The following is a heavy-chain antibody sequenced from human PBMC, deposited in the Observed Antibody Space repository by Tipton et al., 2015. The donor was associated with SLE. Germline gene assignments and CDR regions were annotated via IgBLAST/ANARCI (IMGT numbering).Heavy chain of an antibody. V-gene: IGHV4-34*01. CDR3: ARIRPGAWSGYYTLYYLDY. J-gene: IGHJ4*02. Sequence: TLSLTCAVYGGSFSGYYWSWIRQPPGKGLEWIGEINHSGSTNYNPSLKSRVTISVDTSKNQFSLKLSSVTAADTAVYYCARIRPGAWSGYYTLYYLDYWGQGTLVTVSS. CDR1: GGSFSGYY. CDR2: INHSGST. D-gene: IGHD3-3*01.